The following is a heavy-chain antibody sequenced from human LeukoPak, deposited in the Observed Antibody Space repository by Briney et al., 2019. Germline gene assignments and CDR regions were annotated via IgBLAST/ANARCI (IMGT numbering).Heavy chain of an antibody. J-gene: IGHJ4*02. V-gene: IGHV3-74*01. CDR2: VNTESST. CDR1: GFTFSTYW. Sequence: GGSLRLSCTASGFTFSTYWVHWVRQAPGKGLVRVSRVNTESSTTYADSVKGRFTIFRDNAKNTLYLQMNSLRTEDTAMYYCAREDALTAFLFDYWGQGTLVTVSS. D-gene: IGHD2-21*02. CDR3: AREDALTAFLFDY.